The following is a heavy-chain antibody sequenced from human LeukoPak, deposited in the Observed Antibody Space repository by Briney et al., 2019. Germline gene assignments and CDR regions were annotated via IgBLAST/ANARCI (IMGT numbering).Heavy chain of an antibody. Sequence: GGSLRLSCAASGFTFSSYSMNWVRQAPGKGLGWVSSISSSSSYIYYADSVKGRFTISRDNAKNSLYLQMNSLRAEDTAVYYCVSNPNLPPGYWGQGTLVTVSS. J-gene: IGHJ4*02. CDR3: VSNPNLPPGY. V-gene: IGHV3-21*04. D-gene: IGHD1-14*01. CDR1: GFTFSSYS. CDR2: ISSSSSYI.